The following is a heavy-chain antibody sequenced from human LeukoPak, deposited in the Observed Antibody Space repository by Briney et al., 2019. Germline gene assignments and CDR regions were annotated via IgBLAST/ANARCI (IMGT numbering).Heavy chain of an antibody. D-gene: IGHD1-26*01. CDR2: IFPGDSDT. Sequence: GESLKISCKGSGYSFSSYWIGWVRQMPGKGLEWMGIIFPGDSDTKYSPSFQGQVTMSVDKSITTAYLQWSSLKASDTAMYYCARRSGTYFDYWGQGTLVTVSS. CDR3: ARRSGTYFDY. CDR1: GYSFSSYW. V-gene: IGHV5-51*01. J-gene: IGHJ4*02.